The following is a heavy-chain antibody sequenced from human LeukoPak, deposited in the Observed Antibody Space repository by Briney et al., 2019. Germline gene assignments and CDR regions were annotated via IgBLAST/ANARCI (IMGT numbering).Heavy chain of an antibody. J-gene: IGHJ4*02. Sequence: PGGSLRLSCEASGFTFSSYEMRWVRQAPGKGLEWVSYISSSGRTIYYTDSVRGRLTISRDNAKNSLYLQMNSLRAEDTAVYYCARGLILTGFDYWGQGTLVTVSS. CDR2: ISSSGRTI. CDR1: GFTFSSYE. CDR3: ARGLILTGFDY. V-gene: IGHV3-48*03. D-gene: IGHD3-9*01.